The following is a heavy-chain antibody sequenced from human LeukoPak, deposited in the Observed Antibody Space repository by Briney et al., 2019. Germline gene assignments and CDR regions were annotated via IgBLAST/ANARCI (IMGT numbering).Heavy chain of an antibody. CDR3: ARGESSSNAFDI. CDR1: GFTFSSYS. Sequence: GGSLRLSCAASGFTFSSYSMNWVRQAPGKRLEWVSSISSSSSYIYYADSVKGRFTISRDNAKNSLYLQMNSLRAEDTAVYYCARGESSSNAFDIWGQGTMVTVSS. J-gene: IGHJ3*02. V-gene: IGHV3-21*01. CDR2: ISSSSSYI. D-gene: IGHD6-6*01.